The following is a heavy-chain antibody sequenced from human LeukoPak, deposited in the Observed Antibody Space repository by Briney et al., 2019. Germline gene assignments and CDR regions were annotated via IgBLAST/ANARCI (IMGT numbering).Heavy chain of an antibody. D-gene: IGHD3-9*01. CDR2: INPNSGGT. J-gene: IGHJ1*01. CDR1: GYTFTGYY. Sequence: GASVKVSCKASGYTFTGYYMHWVRQAPGQGLEWMGWINPNSGGTNYAQKFQGRVTMTGDTSISTAYMELSRLRSDDTAVYYCARDFILAGTGYFQHWGQGTLVTVSS. V-gene: IGHV1-2*02. CDR3: ARDFILAGTGYFQH.